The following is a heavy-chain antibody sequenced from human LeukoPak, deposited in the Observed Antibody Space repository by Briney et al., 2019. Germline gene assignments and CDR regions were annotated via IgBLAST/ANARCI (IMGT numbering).Heavy chain of an antibody. J-gene: IGHJ4*02. V-gene: IGHV4-34*01. CDR1: GGSFSNYY. D-gene: IGHD4-17*01. CDR2: ITHHGST. Sequence: KPSETLSLTCAVYGGSFSNYYLSWVRQPPGKGLEWIGEITHHGSTNYNPSLKSRVTISVDTSKNQFSLKLNSVAAADTAVYYCAPIFGDYSDFDSWGQGTLVTVSS. CDR3: APIFGDYSDFDS.